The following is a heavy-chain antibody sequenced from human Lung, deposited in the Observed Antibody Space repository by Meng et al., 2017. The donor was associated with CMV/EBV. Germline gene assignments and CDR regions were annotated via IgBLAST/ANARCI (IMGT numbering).Heavy chain of an antibody. J-gene: IGHJ4*02. Sequence: GESLKISCAASGFTFSSYWMHWVRQAPGKGLVWVSRISSDGSSTICADSVKGRFTISRDNAKNTLYLQMNSLRGEDTAVYYCARHRADYYFDYWGQGTLVTVSS. CDR3: ARHRADYYFDY. CDR2: ISSDGSST. V-gene: IGHV3-74*01. CDR1: GFTFSSYW. D-gene: IGHD2-21*02.